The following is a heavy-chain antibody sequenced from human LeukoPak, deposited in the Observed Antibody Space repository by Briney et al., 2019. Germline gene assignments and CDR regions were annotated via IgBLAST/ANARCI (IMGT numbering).Heavy chain of an antibody. V-gene: IGHV4-4*02. CDR2: MYHSGST. D-gene: IGHD6-6*01. Sequence: SEPLSLTCAVSGRSISRNNWWSWARPAPGKGLEWSGEMYHSGSTNYNPSVKSRVTISVDKSKNQFSLKLSSVTAADTAVYYCARDVGARLPGYWGQGTLVTVSS. CDR3: ARDVGARLPGY. J-gene: IGHJ1*01. CDR1: GRSISRNNW.